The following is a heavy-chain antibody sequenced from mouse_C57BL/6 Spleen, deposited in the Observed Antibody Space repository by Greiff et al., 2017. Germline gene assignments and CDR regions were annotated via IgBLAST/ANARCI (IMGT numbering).Heavy chain of an antibody. J-gene: IGHJ4*01. CDR3: ASSRDYYAMDY. V-gene: IGHV5-12*01. CDR2: ISNGGGST. Sequence: EVKLVESGGGLVQPGGSLKLSCAASGFTFSDYYMYWVRQTPEKRLEWVAYISNGGGSTYYPDTVKGRFTISRDNAKNTLYLQMSRLKSEDTAMYYCASSRDYYAMDYWGQGTSVTVSS. CDR1: GFTFSDYY.